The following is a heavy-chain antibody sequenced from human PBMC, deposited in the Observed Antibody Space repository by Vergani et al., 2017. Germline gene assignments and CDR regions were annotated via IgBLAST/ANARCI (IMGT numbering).Heavy chain of an antibody. D-gene: IGHD1-26*01. CDR2: IYYSGST. J-gene: IGHJ5*02. V-gene: IGHV4-39*07. CDR1: GGSISSSSYY. Sequence: QLQLQESGPGLVKPSETLFLTCTVSGGSISSSSYYWGWIRQPPGKGLEWIGSIYYSGSTYYNPSLKSRVTISVDTSKNQFSLKLSSVTAADTAVYYCAREIKGSGSTGGWFDPWGQGTLVTVSS. CDR3: AREIKGSGSTGGWFDP.